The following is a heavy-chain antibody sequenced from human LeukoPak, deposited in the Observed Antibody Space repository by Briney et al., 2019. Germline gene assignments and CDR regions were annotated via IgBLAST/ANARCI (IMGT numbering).Heavy chain of an antibody. CDR3: AKEFSYGMDV. J-gene: IGHJ6*02. CDR1: GFTFDDYA. V-gene: IGHV3-9*01. Sequence: SLRLSCAASGFTFDDYAMHWVRQAPGKGLEWVSGISWNSGSIGYADSVKGRFTISRDNAKNSLYLQMNSLRAEDTALYYCAKEFSYGMDVWGQGTTVTVSS. CDR2: ISWNSGSI.